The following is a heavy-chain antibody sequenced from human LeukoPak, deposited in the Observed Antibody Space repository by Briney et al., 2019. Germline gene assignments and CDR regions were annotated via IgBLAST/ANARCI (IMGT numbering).Heavy chain of an antibody. J-gene: IGHJ6*02. CDR1: GGSISSSSYY. CDR3: ARHHGAVAGMMSYYYYGMDV. CDR2: IYYSGST. D-gene: IGHD6-19*01. V-gene: IGHV4-39*01. Sequence: SETLSLTCTVSGGSISSSSYYWGWIRQPPGKGLEWIGGIYYSGSTYYNPSLKSRVTISVDTSKNQFSLKLSSVTAADTAVYYCARHHGAVAGMMSYYYYGMDVWGQGTTVTVSS.